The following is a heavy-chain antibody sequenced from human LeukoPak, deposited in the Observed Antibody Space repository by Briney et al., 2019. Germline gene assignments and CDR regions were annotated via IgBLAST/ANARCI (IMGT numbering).Heavy chain of an antibody. Sequence: SETLSLTCTVAGYSISSGYYWTWIRQPPGKGLEWIANIYHSGSTYNNPSLKSRVTISVDTSKNQFSLKLNSVSAADTAVYYCARDVGARLPGYWGQGILVTVSS. V-gene: IGHV4-38-2*02. CDR1: GYSISSGYY. D-gene: IGHD6-6*01. CDR3: ARDVGARLPGY. J-gene: IGHJ4*02. CDR2: IYHSGST.